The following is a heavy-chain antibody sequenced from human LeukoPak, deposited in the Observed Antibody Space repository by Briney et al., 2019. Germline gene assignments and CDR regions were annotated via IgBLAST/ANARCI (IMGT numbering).Heavy chain of an antibody. V-gene: IGHV3-53*01. CDR1: GFTVSSNY. D-gene: IGHD3-22*01. Sequence: QPGGSLRLSCAASGFTVSSNYMSWVRQAPGKGLEWVSVIYSGGSTYYADSVKGRFTISRDNSKNTLYLQMNSLRAEDTAVYYCAGTWDNYYDSSGTLDYWGQGTLVTVSS. J-gene: IGHJ4*02. CDR2: IYSGGST. CDR3: AGTWDNYYDSSGTLDY.